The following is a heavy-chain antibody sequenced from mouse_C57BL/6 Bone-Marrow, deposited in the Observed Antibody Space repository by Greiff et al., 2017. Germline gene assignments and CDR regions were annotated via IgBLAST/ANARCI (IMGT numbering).Heavy chain of an antibody. CDR2: ISSGGSYT. D-gene: IGHD1-1*01. CDR1: GFTFSSYG. J-gene: IGHJ3*01. Sequence: EVKVVESGGDLVKPGGSLKLSCAASGFTFSSYGMSWVRQTPDKRLEWVATISSGGSYTYYPDSVKGRFTISRDNAKNTLYLQMSSLKSEDTAMYYCARQRGSSFAYWGQGTLVTVSA. V-gene: IGHV5-6*01. CDR3: ARQRGSSFAY.